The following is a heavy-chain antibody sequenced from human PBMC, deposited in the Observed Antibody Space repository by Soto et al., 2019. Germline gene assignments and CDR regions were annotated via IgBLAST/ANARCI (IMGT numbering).Heavy chain of an antibody. CDR1: GGSFSGYY. J-gene: IGHJ5*02. Sequence: QVQLQQWGAGLLKPSETLSLTCAVYGGSFSGYYWSWIRQPPGKGLEWIGEINHSGSTNYNPSLTSRVTISVDTSKNQFSLKLSSVTAADTAVYYCARGPKSLGYCSGGSCYGRWFDPWGQGTLVTVSS. V-gene: IGHV4-34*01. D-gene: IGHD2-15*01. CDR3: ARGPKSLGYCSGGSCYGRWFDP. CDR2: INHSGST.